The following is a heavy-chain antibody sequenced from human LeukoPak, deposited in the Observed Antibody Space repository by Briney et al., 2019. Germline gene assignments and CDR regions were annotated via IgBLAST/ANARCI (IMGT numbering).Heavy chain of an antibody. D-gene: IGHD4-17*01. CDR2: ISGNGFTT. CDR1: GFTFNNYA. J-gene: IGHJ4*02. V-gene: IGHV3-23*01. CDR3: ARGHDYGRIY. Sequence: GGSLRLSCAASGFTFNNYAMNWFRQAPGKGLEWVSTISGNGFTTYYADSVKGRFTISRDNSKNTLYLQMNSLRAEDTAVYYCARGHDYGRIYWGQGTLVTVSS.